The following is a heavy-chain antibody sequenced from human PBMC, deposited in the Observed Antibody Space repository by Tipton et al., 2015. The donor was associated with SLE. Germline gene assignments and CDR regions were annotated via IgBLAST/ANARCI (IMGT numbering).Heavy chain of an antibody. V-gene: IGHV4-39*07. D-gene: IGHD3-3*02. CDR2: IYYSGST. Sequence: GLVKPSETLSLTCTVSGGSISSSSYHWGWVRQPPGKGPEWIGSIYYSGSTHYNPSLESRVTISVDTSKNQFSLKLSSVTAADTAVYYCARGTRAPLGFDIWGQGTMVTVSS. J-gene: IGHJ3*02. CDR1: GGSISSSSYH. CDR3: ARGTRAPLGFDI.